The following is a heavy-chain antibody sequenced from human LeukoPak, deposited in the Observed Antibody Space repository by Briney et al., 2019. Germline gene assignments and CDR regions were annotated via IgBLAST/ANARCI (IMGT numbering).Heavy chain of an antibody. Sequence: GRSLRLSCAASGFTFSSYAIHWVRQAPGKGLEWVAVLSHDGSNKFYADSVKGRFTISRDNAKNSLYLQMNSLRDEDTAVYYCARAAYNSSPDYWGQGTLVTVSS. CDR1: GFTFSSYA. V-gene: IGHV3-30-3*01. D-gene: IGHD6-13*01. CDR2: LSHDGSNK. J-gene: IGHJ4*02. CDR3: ARAAYNSSPDY.